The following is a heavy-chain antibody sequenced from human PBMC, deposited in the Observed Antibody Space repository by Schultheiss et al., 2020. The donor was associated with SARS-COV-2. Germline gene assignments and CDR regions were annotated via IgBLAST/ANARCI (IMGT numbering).Heavy chain of an antibody. D-gene: IGHD3-10*01. Sequence: GGSLRLSCSASGFTFSSYAMHWVRQAPGKGLEWVGRIRSKTDGGTTDYAAPVKGRFTISRDNSKNTLYLQMNSLRAEDTAVYYCARDRVRNYYGSGSYYQPSYYYYYGMDVWGQGTTVTVSS. CDR3: ARDRVRNYYGSGSYYQPSYYYYYGMDV. CDR1: GFTFSSYA. J-gene: IGHJ6*02. CDR2: IRSKTDGGTT. V-gene: IGHV3-15*01.